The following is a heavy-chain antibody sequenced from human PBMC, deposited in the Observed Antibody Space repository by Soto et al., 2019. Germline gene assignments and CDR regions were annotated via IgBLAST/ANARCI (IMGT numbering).Heavy chain of an antibody. J-gene: IGHJ3*02. CDR2: INPATGAA. CDR1: GYPVTAYY. Sequence: QLHLVQSGAVVKKPGASVTVSCSASGYPVTAYYMHWVRQAPGRGLEWMGGINPATGAAKYTKTFPGRVTMTRDTSTRTVFMELSGLTSEDTAVFYWARGGGVGVAGSAAFDMWGQGTLVTVSS. D-gene: IGHD3-3*01. CDR3: ARGGGVGVAGSAAFDM. V-gene: IGHV1-2*02.